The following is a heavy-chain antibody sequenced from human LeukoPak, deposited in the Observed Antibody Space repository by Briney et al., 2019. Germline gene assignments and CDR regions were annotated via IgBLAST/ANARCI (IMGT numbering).Heavy chain of an antibody. J-gene: IGHJ4*02. Sequence: PGGSLRLSCAASGFTFSSYAMSWVRQAPGKGLEWVSAISGSGGNTYYADSVKGRFTISRDNSKNTLYLQMNSLRAEDTAVYYCAKDGGYGSGSYYPDYWGQGTLVTVSS. D-gene: IGHD3-10*01. CDR2: ISGSGGNT. V-gene: IGHV3-23*01. CDR1: GFTFSSYA. CDR3: AKDGGYGSGSYYPDY.